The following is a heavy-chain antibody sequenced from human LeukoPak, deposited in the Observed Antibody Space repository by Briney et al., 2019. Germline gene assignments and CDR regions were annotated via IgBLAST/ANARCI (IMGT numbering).Heavy chain of an antibody. J-gene: IGHJ1*01. V-gene: IGHV1-2*06. Sequence: ASVKVSCKASVYTFTGYYMHWVRQAPGQGLEWVGRINPNSGGTNYAQKFQGRVTMTRDTSISTAYMELSRLRSDDTAVYYCYGGNSDFQHWGQGTLVTVSS. D-gene: IGHD4-23*01. CDR3: YGGNSDFQH. CDR1: VYTFTGYY. CDR2: INPNSGGT.